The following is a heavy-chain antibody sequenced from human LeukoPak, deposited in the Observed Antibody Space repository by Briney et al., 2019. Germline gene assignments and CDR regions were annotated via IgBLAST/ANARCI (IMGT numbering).Heavy chain of an antibody. CDR2: ISSSSSYI. CDR1: GFTFSSYS. CDR3: ARGASYGYSYYFDS. V-gene: IGHV3-21*04. J-gene: IGHJ4*02. D-gene: IGHD5-18*01. Sequence: PGGSLRLSCAASGFTFSSYSMNWVRQAPGKGLEWVSSISSSSSYIYYADSVKGRFTISRDNAKNSLYLQMNSLRAEDTAVYYCARGASYGYSYYFDSWGQGTLVTVSS.